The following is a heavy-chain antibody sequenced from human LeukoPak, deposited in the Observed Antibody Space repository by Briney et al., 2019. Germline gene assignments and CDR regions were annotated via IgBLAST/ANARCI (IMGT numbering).Heavy chain of an antibody. J-gene: IGHJ4*02. CDR1: GFSFSDYY. CDR2: ITNSGSTI. Sequence: PGGSLRLSCAASGFSFSDYYMSWVRQAPGTGLEWISYITNSGSTIYYAESVKGRFTISRDDAKNSLYLQMNNLRAEDTAVYYCARDRDCGTTTCSVDYWGQGTLVTVSS. CDR3: ARDRDCGTTTCSVDY. D-gene: IGHD2-2*01. V-gene: IGHV3-11*01.